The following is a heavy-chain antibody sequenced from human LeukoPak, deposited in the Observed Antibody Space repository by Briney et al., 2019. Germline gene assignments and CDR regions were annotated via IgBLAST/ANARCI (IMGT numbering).Heavy chain of an antibody. CDR2: ISSSSSYI. CDR1: GFTFSSYS. Sequence: GGSLRLSCAASGFTFSSYSMNWVRQAPGKGLEWVSSISSSSSYIYYADSVKGRFTISRDNAKNSLYLQMNSLRAEDTAVYYCARVLKLNLRSGWYPLSLGPDPHFDYWGQGTLVTVSS. V-gene: IGHV3-21*01. D-gene: IGHD6-19*01. J-gene: IGHJ4*02. CDR3: ARVLKLNLRSGWYPLSLGPDPHFDY.